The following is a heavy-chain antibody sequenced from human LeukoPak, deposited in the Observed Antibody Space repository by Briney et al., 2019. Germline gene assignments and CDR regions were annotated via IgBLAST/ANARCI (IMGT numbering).Heavy chain of an antibody. CDR1: GFTFSTYS. CDR2: ISSSSSYI. V-gene: IGHV3-21*01. CDR3: ARDAYSSGWHRGFDP. Sequence: PGGSLRLSCAASGFTFSTYSMNWVRQAPGKELGWVSSISSSSSYIYYADSVKGRFTVSGDDAKNSLYLQMNSLRAEDTALYYCARDAYSSGWHRGFDPWGQGTLVTVSS. J-gene: IGHJ5*02. D-gene: IGHD6-19*01.